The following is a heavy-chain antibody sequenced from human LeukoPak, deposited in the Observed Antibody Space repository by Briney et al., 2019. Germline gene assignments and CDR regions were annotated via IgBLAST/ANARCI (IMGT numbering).Heavy chain of an antibody. CDR3: AKAGGSSWAVLDY. D-gene: IGHD6-13*01. CDR2: IRFDGSNT. Sequence: SGRSLRLSCAASGFTFSSNGMHWVRQPPSKGLEWVAFIRFDGSNTYYADSVKGRLTISRDTSKNTLYLQMNSLRPEDTAVYYCAKAGGSSWAVLDYWGQGTLVTVSS. CDR1: GFTFSSNG. J-gene: IGHJ4*02. V-gene: IGHV3-30*02.